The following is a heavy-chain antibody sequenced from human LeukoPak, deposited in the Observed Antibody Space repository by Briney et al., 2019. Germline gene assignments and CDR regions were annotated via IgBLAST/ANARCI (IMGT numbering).Heavy chain of an antibody. V-gene: IGHV1-69*05. Sequence: ASVTVSFKASGGTFSNYAISWVRQAPGQGLEWMGGIIPIFGTANYAQKFQGRVTITTDESTSTAYMELSSLRSEDTAVYYCARGPKHYDFWSRLTFYYYYIDVWDKGTTVTVSS. CDR3: ARGPKHYDFWSRLTFYYYYIDV. J-gene: IGHJ6*03. CDR2: IIPIFGTA. CDR1: GGTFSNYA. D-gene: IGHD3-3*01.